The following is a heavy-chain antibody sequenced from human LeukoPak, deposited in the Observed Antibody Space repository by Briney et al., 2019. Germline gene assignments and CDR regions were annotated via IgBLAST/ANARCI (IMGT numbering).Heavy chain of an antibody. CDR2: ISWNGGTI. CDR1: GFTFHDYA. CDR3: ARDPGASYQAY. J-gene: IGHJ4*02. D-gene: IGHD1-26*01. Sequence: PGGSLRLSCAASGFTFHDYAMHWVRQAPGKGLEWVSGISWNGGTIDYADSVKGRFTISRDNAKNSLYLQMNSLRAEDTAVYYCARDPGASYQAYWGQGTLVTVSS. V-gene: IGHV3-9*01.